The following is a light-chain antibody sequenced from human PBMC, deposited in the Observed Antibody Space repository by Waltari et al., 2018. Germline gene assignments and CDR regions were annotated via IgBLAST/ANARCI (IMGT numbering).Light chain of an antibody. Sequence: EIELTQSPGTLSLSPGERATLSCKASQGVSSNYFAWYQQKPGQAPRLLIYGASSRATVSPDRFSGSGSGTDFTLTISRLGPEDFAVYYCQQYGRSPRTFGQGTKVEIK. CDR1: QGVSSNY. V-gene: IGKV3-20*01. J-gene: IGKJ1*01. CDR2: GAS. CDR3: QQYGRSPRT.